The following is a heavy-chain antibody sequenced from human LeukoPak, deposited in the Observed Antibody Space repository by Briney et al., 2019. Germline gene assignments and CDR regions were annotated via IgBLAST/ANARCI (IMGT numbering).Heavy chain of an antibody. J-gene: IGHJ4*02. CDR3: ARGFYSPHD. D-gene: IGHD4-11*01. V-gene: IGHV4-59*01. Sequence: PSETLSLTCTVSGGSISSDYWSWLRQPPGKGLEWIGYIYYSGRTYYNPSLKSRITISVDTSKNQFSLKLSSVTAADTAVYYCARGFYSPHDWGQGTLVSVSS. CDR2: IYYSGRT. CDR1: GGSISSDY.